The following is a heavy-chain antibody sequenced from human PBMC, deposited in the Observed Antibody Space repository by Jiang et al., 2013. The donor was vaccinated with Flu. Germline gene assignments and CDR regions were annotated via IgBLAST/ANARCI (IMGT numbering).Heavy chain of an antibody. CDR3: APLWFGELPRPYYYYGMDV. CDR2: INAGNGNT. J-gene: IGHJ6*02. Sequence: SGAEVKKPGASVKVSCKTSGYTFTSYAMHWVRQAPGQRLEWMGWINAGNGNTKYSQKFQGRVTITRDMSTSTAYMELSSLRSEDTAVYYCAPLWFGELPRPYYYYGMDVWGQGTTVTVSS. CDR1: GYTFTSYA. D-gene: IGHD3-10*01. V-gene: IGHV1-3*01.